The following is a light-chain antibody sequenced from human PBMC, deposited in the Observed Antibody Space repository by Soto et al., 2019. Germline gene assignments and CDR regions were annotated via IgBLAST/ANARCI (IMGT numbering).Light chain of an antibody. CDR1: SSNIGSNT. V-gene: IGLV1-44*01. J-gene: IGLJ1*01. CDR2: STS. CDR3: AAWDDRLDVYV. Sequence: QYVRTQPPSASGTPGHIVAISCSGSSSNIGSNTVTWYQQLPGTAPKLLIYSTSQRSSGVPGRFSGSKSGASASLSISGLQSEDEADYYCAAWDDRLDVYVFGTGTKVTVL.